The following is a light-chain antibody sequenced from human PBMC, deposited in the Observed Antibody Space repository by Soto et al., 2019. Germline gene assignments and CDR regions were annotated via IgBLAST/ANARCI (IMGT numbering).Light chain of an antibody. CDR1: SSNIGAGYD. CDR2: GNS. J-gene: IGLJ3*02. V-gene: IGLV1-40*01. CDR3: QSYDRSLSASV. Sequence: QSVLTQPPSVSGAPGQRVTISCTGSSSNIGAGYDVHWYQQLPGTAPKLLIYGNSNRPSGVPDRFSGSKSGTSASLASTGLQDADEADYYCQSYDRSLSASVFGGGTKLTVL.